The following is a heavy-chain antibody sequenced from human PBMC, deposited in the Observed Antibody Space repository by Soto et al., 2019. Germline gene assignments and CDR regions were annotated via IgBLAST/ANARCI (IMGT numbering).Heavy chain of an antibody. J-gene: IGHJ6*02. V-gene: IGHV3-15*07. CDR3: TTVGPNYYYYGMDV. CDR1: GLTFSNAW. CDR2: IKSKTDGGTT. Sequence: PGGSLRISCAASGLTFSNAWMNWVRQAPGKGLEWVGRIKSKTDGGTTGYAAPVKGRFTISRDDSKNTLYLQMNSLKTEDTAVYYCTTVGPNYYYYGMDVWGQGTTVTVSS.